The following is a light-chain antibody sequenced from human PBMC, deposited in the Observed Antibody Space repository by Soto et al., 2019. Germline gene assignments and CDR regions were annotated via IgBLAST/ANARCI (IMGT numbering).Light chain of an antibody. Sequence: EIVLTQSPGTLSLSPGERATLSCRASQSVSSSYLAWYQQKPGQAPRLLIYGASSRATGIPDRFSGSGSGTAFPLTIRRLEPEDFAVYYCQQYGSSPTFGQGPKVEIK. V-gene: IGKV3-20*01. CDR3: QQYGSSPT. CDR2: GAS. J-gene: IGKJ1*01. CDR1: QSVSSSY.